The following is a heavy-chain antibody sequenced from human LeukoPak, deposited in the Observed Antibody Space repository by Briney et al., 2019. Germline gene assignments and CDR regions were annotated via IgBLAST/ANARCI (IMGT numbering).Heavy chain of an antibody. CDR1: GGSFSGYY. CDR3: ARDMGSSGYWGAFDI. Sequence: SETLSLTCAVYGGSFSGYYWSWIRQPPGKGLEWIGEINHRGSTNYNPSLKSRVTISVDTSKNQFSLKLSSVTAADTAVYYCARDMGSSGYWGAFDIWGQGTMVTVSS. V-gene: IGHV4-34*01. D-gene: IGHD3-22*01. CDR2: INHRGST. J-gene: IGHJ3*02.